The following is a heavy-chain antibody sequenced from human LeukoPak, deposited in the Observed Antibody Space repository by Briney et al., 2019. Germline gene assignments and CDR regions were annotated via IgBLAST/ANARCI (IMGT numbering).Heavy chain of an antibody. D-gene: IGHD3-9*01. CDR3: ARGLVRYFDLGVGYYYGMDV. Sequence: GGSLRLSCAASGFTFSSYSMNWVRQAPGKGLEWVSSISSSSSYIYYADSVKGRFTISRDNAKNSLYLQMNSLRAEDTAVYYCARGLVRYFDLGVGYYYGMDVWGQGTTVTVSS. CDR1: GFTFSSYS. CDR2: ISSSSSYI. J-gene: IGHJ6*02. V-gene: IGHV3-21*01.